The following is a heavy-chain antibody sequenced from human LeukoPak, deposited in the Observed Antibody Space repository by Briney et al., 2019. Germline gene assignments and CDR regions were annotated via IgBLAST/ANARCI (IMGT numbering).Heavy chain of an antibody. CDR2: ISSSGSTI. Sequence: EGSLRLSCAASGFTFSDYYMRWIRQAPGKGLEWVSYISSSGSTIYYADSVKGRFTISRDNAKNSLYLQMNSLRAEDTAVYYCAGYLEWLLNDAFDIWGQGTMVTVSS. CDR1: GFTFSDYY. J-gene: IGHJ3*02. CDR3: AGYLEWLLNDAFDI. D-gene: IGHD3-3*01. V-gene: IGHV3-11*01.